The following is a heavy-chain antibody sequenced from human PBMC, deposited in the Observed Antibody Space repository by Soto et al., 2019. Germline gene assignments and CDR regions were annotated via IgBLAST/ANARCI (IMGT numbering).Heavy chain of an antibody. Sequence: GGSLRLSWAASGFTFSSYAMHWVRQAPGKGLEWVAVISYDGSNKYYADSVKGRFTISRDNSKNTLYLQMNSLRAEDTAVYYCARDSLNSLQALDYWGQGTLVTVSS. V-gene: IGHV3-30-3*01. CDR2: ISYDGSNK. CDR3: ARDSLNSLQALDY. D-gene: IGHD2-15*01. CDR1: GFTFSSYA. J-gene: IGHJ4*02.